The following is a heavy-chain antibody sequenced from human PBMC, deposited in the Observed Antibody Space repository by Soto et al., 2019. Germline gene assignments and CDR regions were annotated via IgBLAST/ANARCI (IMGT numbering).Heavy chain of an antibody. J-gene: IGHJ6*02. CDR3: AKGATVTTHYQYYGMDV. CDR2: VNWDGDTT. CDR1: GFTFDDFA. V-gene: IGHV3-43D*04. Sequence: GGSLRLSCAASGFTFDDFAMCWVRQVPGKGLEWISLVNWDGDTTFYADSVKGRFIISRDNSKNSVYLQMNSLRSEDSAMYYCAKGATVTTHYQYYGMDVWGQGTTVTVSS. D-gene: IGHD4-17*01.